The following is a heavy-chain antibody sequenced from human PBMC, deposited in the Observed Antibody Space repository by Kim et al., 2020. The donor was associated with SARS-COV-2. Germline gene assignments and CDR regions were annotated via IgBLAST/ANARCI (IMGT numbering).Heavy chain of an antibody. Sequence: GGSLRLSCAASGFTFSSYAMSWVRQAPGKGLEWVSAISGSGGSTYYADSVKGRFTISRDNSKNTLYLQMNSLRAEDTAIYYCAKGPVATPRGWFDPWDQGTLVTVSS. V-gene: IGHV3-23*01. D-gene: IGHD5-12*01. CDR3: AKGPVATPRGWFDP. CDR2: ISGSGGST. J-gene: IGHJ5*02. CDR1: GFTFSSYA.